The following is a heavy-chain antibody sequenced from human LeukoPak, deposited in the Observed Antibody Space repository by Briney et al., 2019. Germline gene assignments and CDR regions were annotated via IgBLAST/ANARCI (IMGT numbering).Heavy chain of an antibody. D-gene: IGHD3-22*01. J-gene: IGHJ4*02. CDR2: ISHSGST. Sequence: SETLSLTCTVSGYSISSGYYWGWIRQPPGKGLKWIGSISHSGSTNYNPSLKSRVTISVDTSKNQFSLKLSSVTAADTAVYYCARVGALGYYDSSGYYPTENWGQGTLVTVSS. CDR3: ARVGALGYYDSSGYYPTEN. V-gene: IGHV4-38-2*02. CDR1: GYSISSGYY.